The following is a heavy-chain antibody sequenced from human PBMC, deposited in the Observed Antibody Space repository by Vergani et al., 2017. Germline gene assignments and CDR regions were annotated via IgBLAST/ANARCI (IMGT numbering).Heavy chain of an antibody. D-gene: IGHD4-17*01. CDR3: ARSPSSDYGDYMGGLWYNWFDP. CDR1: GGSISSSSYY. Sequence: QLQLQESGPGLVKPSETLSLTCTVSGGSISSSSYYWGWIRQPPGKGLEWIGSIYYSGSTYYNPSLKSRVTISVDTSKNQFSLKLSSVTAADTAVYYWARSPSSDYGDYMGGLWYNWFDPWGQGTLVTVSS. CDR2: IYYSGST. V-gene: IGHV4-39*01. J-gene: IGHJ5*02.